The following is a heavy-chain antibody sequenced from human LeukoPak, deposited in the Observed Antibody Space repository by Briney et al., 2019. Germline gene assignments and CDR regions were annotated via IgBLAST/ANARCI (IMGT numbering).Heavy chain of an antibody. J-gene: IGHJ4*02. Sequence: GGSLRLSCAASGFTFSDYYMNWIRQAPGKGLEWVSYISSSSSYTNYADSVKGRFTISRDNAKKSLCLQMNSLRAEDTAVYYCARILAVASFHPFDYWGQGPLVTVSS. CDR3: ARILAVASFHPFDY. CDR1: GFTFSDYY. CDR2: ISSSSSYT. D-gene: IGHD6-19*01. V-gene: IGHV3-11*03.